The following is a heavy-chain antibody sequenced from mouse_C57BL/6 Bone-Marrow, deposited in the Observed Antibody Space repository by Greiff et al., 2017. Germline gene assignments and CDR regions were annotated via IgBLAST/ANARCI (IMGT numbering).Heavy chain of an antibody. CDR2: IYPRSGNT. CDR1: GYTFTSYG. J-gene: IGHJ2*01. D-gene: IGHD1-1*01. Sequence: QVQLQQSGAELARPGASVKLSCKASGYTFTSYGISWVKQRPGQGLEWIGEIYPRSGNTYYNEKFKGKATLTADKSSSTAYMELRSLTSEDSAVYYCARAYGSSYRFDYWGQGTTLTVSS. V-gene: IGHV1-81*01. CDR3: ARAYGSSYRFDY.